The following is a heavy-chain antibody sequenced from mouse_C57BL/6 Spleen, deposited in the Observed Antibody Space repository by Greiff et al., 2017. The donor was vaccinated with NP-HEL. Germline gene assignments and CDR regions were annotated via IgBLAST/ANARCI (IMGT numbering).Heavy chain of an antibody. CDR1: GFTFSDYG. CDR2: ISSGSSTI. V-gene: IGHV5-17*01. D-gene: IGHD2-5*01. J-gene: IGHJ4*01. Sequence: EVKLMESGGGLVKPGGSLKLSCAASGFTFSDYGMHWVRQAPEKGLEWVAYISSGSSTIYYADTVKGRFTISRDNAKNTLFLQMTSLRSEDTAMYYCAKGETYYSNYEGAMDYWGQGTSVTVSS. CDR3: AKGETYYSNYEGAMDY.